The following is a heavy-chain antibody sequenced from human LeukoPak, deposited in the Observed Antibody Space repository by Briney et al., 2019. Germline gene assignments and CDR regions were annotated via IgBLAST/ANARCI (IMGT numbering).Heavy chain of an antibody. J-gene: IGHJ6*03. V-gene: IGHV3-23*01. CDR2: ISGSGSTT. CDR1: GFTFSSYA. D-gene: IGHD2-15*01. Sequence: HTGGSLRLSCAASGFTFSSYAMNWVRQAPGKGLEWVSAISGSGSTTYYADSVKGRFTISRDNAKNSLYLQMNTLRAEDTAVYYCARDRGYCNGDSCSYYMDVWGKGTTVTVSS. CDR3: ARDRGYCNGDSCSYYMDV.